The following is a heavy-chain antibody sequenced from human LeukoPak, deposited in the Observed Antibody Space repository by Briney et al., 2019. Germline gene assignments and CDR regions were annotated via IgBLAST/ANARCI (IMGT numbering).Heavy chain of an antibody. J-gene: IGHJ4*02. D-gene: IGHD4-17*01. CDR2: INRDGRST. V-gene: IGHV3-74*01. CDR1: GFTFSNYW. Sequence: GGSLRLSCAASGFTFSNYWMHWVRQAPGKGLVWVSRINRDGRSTNYADSVKGRFTISRDNAKNTVFLQMSSLRAEDTAVYYCALPLRDGDFYFDYWGRGALVTVSS. CDR3: ALPLRDGDFYFDY.